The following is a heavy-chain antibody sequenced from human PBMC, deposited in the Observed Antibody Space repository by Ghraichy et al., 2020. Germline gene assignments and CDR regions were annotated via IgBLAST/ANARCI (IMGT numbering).Heavy chain of an antibody. D-gene: IGHD1-26*01. CDR3: AKGQSGYATDYYYGMDV. CDR1: GFTFSSYA. Sequence: ETLYLTCAASGFTFSSYAMSWVRQAPGKGLEWVSAISGSGGSTYYADSVKGRFTISRDNSKNTLYLQMNSLRAEDTAVYYCAKGQSGYATDYYYGMDVWGQGTTVTVSS. CDR2: ISGSGGST. V-gene: IGHV3-23*01. J-gene: IGHJ6*02.